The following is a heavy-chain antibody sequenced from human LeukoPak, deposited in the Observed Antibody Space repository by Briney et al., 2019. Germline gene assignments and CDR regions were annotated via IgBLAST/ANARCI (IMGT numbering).Heavy chain of an antibody. V-gene: IGHV5-51*01. J-gene: IGHJ4*02. D-gene: IGHD6-19*01. Sequence: GESLQISCKGSGYSFTSYWIGWVRRMPGKGLEWMGIIYPGDSDTRYSPSFQGQVTISADKSISTAYLQWSSLKASDTAMYYCARPGPYSSGLVDPYFDYWGQGTLVTVSS. CDR1: GYSFTSYW. CDR2: IYPGDSDT. CDR3: ARPGPYSSGLVDPYFDY.